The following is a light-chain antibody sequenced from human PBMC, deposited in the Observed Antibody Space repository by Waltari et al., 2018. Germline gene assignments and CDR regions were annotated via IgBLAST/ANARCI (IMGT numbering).Light chain of an antibody. Sequence: QTVVTQEPSLTVSPGGTVTPTCASNTGAVTSGYYPNWFQQRPGQTHRPLIYSTTNRHSLTPARFSGSLLGDKAALTLSGVQPEDEADYYCLLLSGRFWVFGGGTKLTVL. CDR1: TGAVTSGYY. V-gene: IGLV7-43*01. J-gene: IGLJ3*02. CDR2: STT. CDR3: LLLSGRFWV.